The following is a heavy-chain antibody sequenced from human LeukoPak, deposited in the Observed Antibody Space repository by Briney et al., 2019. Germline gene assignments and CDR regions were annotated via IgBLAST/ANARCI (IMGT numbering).Heavy chain of an antibody. CDR1: GYTLTELS. CDR2: FDPEDGET. D-gene: IGHD3-10*01. J-gene: IGHJ4*02. CDR3: ATFPRVVLDVGPAGFGELRKTAPFDY. V-gene: IGHV1-24*01. Sequence: ASVKVSCKVSGYTLTELSMHWVRQAPGKGLEWGGGFDPEDGETIYAQKFQGRVTMTEDTSTDTAYMELSSLRSEDTAVYYCATFPRVVLDVGPAGFGELRKTAPFDYWGQGTLVTVSS.